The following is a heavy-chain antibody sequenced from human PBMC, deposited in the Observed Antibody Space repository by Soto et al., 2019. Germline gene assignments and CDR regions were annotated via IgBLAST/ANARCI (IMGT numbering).Heavy chain of an antibody. V-gene: IGHV1-69*02. Sequence: SVKVSCKASGGTFSSYTISWVRQAPGQGLEWMGRIIPILGVANYAQKFQGRVTITADKSTSTAYMELSSLRSEDTAVYYCASKEGYCSGGSCPLGYVQHWGQGTLDTHSS. D-gene: IGHD2-15*01. CDR3: ASKEGYCSGGSCPLGYVQH. CDR2: IIPILGVA. J-gene: IGHJ1*01. CDR1: GGTFSSYT.